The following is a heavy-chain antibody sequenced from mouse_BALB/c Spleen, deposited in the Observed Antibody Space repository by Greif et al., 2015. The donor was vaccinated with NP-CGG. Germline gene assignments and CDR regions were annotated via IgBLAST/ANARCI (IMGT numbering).Heavy chain of an antibody. Sequence: QVQLQQSGAELVKPGASVKMSCKASGYTFTSYNMHWVKQTPGQGLEWIGAIYPGNGDTSYNQKFKGKATLTADKSSSTAYMQLSSLTSEDSAVYYCASGFYGNYVCFAYWGQGTLVTVSA. CDR1: GYTFTSYN. CDR2: IYPGNGDT. J-gene: IGHJ3*01. CDR3: ASGFYGNYVCFAY. D-gene: IGHD2-1*01. V-gene: IGHV1-12*01.